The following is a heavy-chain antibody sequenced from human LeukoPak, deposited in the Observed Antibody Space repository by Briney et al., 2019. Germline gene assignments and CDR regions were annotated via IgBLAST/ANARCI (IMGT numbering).Heavy chain of an antibody. Sequence: SETLSLTCTVSGGSISSYYWSWIRQPPGKGLEWIGSIYYSGSTYYNPSLKSRVTISVDTSKNQFSLKLSSVTAADTAVYYCARHVRGSSWYFVDYWGQGTLVTVSS. V-gene: IGHV4-59*05. D-gene: IGHD6-13*01. CDR3: ARHVRGSSWYFVDY. CDR1: GGSISSYY. CDR2: IYYSGST. J-gene: IGHJ4*02.